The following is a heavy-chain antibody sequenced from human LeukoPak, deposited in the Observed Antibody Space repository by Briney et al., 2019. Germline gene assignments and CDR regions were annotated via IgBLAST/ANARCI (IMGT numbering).Heavy chain of an antibody. Sequence: GGSLRLSCAVSGFTFSSYWMTWVRQAPGKGLEWVAHIKQDGSEEEYVDSVKGRFTISRDNAKSSLYLQLNSLRDEDTAVYYCARVGGYNYAQEGYYYFGMDVWGQGTTVTVSS. CDR2: IKQDGSEE. V-gene: IGHV3-7*01. CDR3: ARVGGYNYAQEGYYYFGMDV. CDR1: GFTFSSYW. D-gene: IGHD5-18*01. J-gene: IGHJ6*02.